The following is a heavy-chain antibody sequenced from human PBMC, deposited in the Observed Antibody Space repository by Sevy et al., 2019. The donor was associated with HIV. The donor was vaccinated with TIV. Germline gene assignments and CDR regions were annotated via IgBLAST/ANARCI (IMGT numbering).Heavy chain of an antibody. V-gene: IGHV1-2*02. CDR2: INPNSGDT. J-gene: IGHJ4*02. CDR3: SRDLRLRGYSYGCFDY. Sequence: ASVKVSCKASGYTFTGQYIHWVRQAPGQGLEWMGWINPNSGDTKHAQEFKGRVTMTRDTSISTAYMELSGLKSDDTAVYYCSRDLRLRGYSYGCFDYWSQGTLVTVSS. D-gene: IGHD5-18*01. CDR1: GYTFTGQY.